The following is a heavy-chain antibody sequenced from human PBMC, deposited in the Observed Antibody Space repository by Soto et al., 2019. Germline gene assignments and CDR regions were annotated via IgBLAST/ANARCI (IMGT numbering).Heavy chain of an antibody. V-gene: IGHV1-18*01. CDR1: GFTFINYG. CDR2: ISAYNGDT. CDR3: ARVPSYLPGDY. D-gene: IGHD3-10*01. J-gene: IGHJ4*02. Sequence: QVQLVQSGAEERQPGASVTVSCKASGFTFINYGFTWVRQAPRRGLEWMGWISAYNGDTKIAETLQGRLTLSTDASTNTAYMDLRGLMSYDATIYYCARVPSYLPGDYWGQGNLVTVSS.